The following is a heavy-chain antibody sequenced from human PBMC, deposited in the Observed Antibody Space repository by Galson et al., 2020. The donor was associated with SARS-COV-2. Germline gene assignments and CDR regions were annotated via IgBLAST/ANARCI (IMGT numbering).Heavy chain of an antibody. CDR1: GDSLSPYC. Sequence: ETSETLSLTCTVPGDSLSPYCWSWIRQPPGKGLEWIGYIYYSGFAHYNPSLKSRVTMSVDTSKNQFSLKVSSVTAADTAVYYCARLPDSSGWYGLDVWGQGTTVAVSS. CDR2: IYYSGFA. J-gene: IGHJ6*02. CDR3: ARLPDSSGWYGLDV. V-gene: IGHV4-59*08. D-gene: IGHD6-19*01.